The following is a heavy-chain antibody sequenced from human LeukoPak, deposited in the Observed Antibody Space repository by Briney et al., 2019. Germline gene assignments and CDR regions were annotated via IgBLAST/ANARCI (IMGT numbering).Heavy chain of an antibody. Sequence: GGSLRLSCEASGFTFNTYSMNWARQAPGKGLEWVSSIDSSGGYMFYADSVKGRFTISRDNAKNSLYLQMNSLRAEDTALYYCARDQLTAVMDYWGQGTLVTVSS. CDR2: IDSSGGYM. CDR1: GFTFNTYS. J-gene: IGHJ4*02. D-gene: IGHD4-11*01. CDR3: ARDQLTAVMDY. V-gene: IGHV3-21*04.